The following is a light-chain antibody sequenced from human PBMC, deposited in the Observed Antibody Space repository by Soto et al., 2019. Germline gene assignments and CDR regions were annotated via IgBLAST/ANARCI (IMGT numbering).Light chain of an antibody. CDR2: DDS. J-gene: IGLJ3*02. V-gene: IGLV3-21*02. Sequence: SYELTQPPSVSVAPGQTARMTCGGNNIGSKSVHWYQQTPGQAPVLVVYDDSDRPSGIPERFSGSNSGNMATLTISRVEAGDEADYYCQVWDSSSEWVFGGGTKLTVL. CDR3: QVWDSSSEWV. CDR1: NIGSKS.